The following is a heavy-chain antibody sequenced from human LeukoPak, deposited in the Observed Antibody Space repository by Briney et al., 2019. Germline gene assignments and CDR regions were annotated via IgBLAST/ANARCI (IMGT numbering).Heavy chain of an antibody. CDR3: ARELTAGKWLLLPFDY. J-gene: IGHJ4*02. CDR1: GGTFSSYA. Sequence: SVKVSCKASGGTFSSYAISWVRQAPGQGLEWMGRIIPIFGTANYAQKFQGRVTITTDESTSTAYMELSSLRSEDTAVYYCARELTAGKWLLLPFDYWGQGTLVTVSS. V-gene: IGHV1-69*05. D-gene: IGHD3-22*01. CDR2: IIPIFGTA.